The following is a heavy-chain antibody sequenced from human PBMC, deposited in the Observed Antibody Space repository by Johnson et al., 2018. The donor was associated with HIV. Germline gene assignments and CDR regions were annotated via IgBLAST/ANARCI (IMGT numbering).Heavy chain of an antibody. Sequence: EVLLLESGGGLVQPGGSLRLSCAASGFTLSSYDMHWVRQVTGKGLEWVSSIGTTGDTYYPGSVKGRFTISRENAKNSLYLQLNSLRAGDTAVYYCVRDAGPEGFQPWGAFDIWGQGTMVTVSS. CDR3: VRDAGPEGFQPWGAFDI. CDR2: IGTTGDT. V-gene: IGHV3-13*01. J-gene: IGHJ3*02. D-gene: IGHD7-27*01. CDR1: GFTLSSYD.